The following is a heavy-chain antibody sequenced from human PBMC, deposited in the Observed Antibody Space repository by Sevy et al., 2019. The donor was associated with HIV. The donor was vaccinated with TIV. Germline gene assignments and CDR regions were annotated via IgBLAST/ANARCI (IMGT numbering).Heavy chain of an antibody. J-gene: IGHJ5*02. D-gene: IGHD7-27*01. Sequence: GGSLRLSCAASGFTLSDSGVHWVRQAPGKGLEWVAFIQVDGREKFYTNSVKGRFTISRDSSKNTVYLQMNSLRGEDTAVYYCAKRPNAAWGQGTLVTVSS. CDR2: IQVDGREK. CDR1: GFTLSDSG. V-gene: IGHV3-30*02. CDR3: AKRPNAA.